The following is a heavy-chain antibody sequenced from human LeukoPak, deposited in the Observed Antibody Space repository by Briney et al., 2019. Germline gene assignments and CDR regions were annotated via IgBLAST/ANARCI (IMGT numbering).Heavy chain of an antibody. V-gene: IGHV3-74*01. CDR3: ARELTGEAMNV. CDR2: VNSDGSNT. Sequence: GGSLRLSCAASGFTFSNYWMHWVRQAPGKGLVWVSRVNSDGSNTYYADSVRGRFTISRDNAKNTLYLQMNSLRAEDTAVYFCARELTGEAMNVWGQGTTVTVSS. CDR1: GFTFSNYW. D-gene: IGHD7-27*01. J-gene: IGHJ6*02.